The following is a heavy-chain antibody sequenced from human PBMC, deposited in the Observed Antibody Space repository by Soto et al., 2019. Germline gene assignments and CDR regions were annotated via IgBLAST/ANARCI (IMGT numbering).Heavy chain of an antibody. D-gene: IGHD2-8*01. V-gene: IGHV1-18*01. Sequence: QVQLVQSGAEVKKPGASVKVSCKASGYTFTSYGISWVRQAPGQGLEWMGWISAYNGNTNLPQKPQGRVTMNTDTATSTAYMELRSLRSDDPAVYYCARDPRFYHSFCNHGVCRTYFDYWGQGTLGTVSS. CDR2: ISAYNGNT. CDR1: GYTFTSYG. CDR3: ARDPRFYHSFCNHGVCRTYFDY. J-gene: IGHJ4*02.